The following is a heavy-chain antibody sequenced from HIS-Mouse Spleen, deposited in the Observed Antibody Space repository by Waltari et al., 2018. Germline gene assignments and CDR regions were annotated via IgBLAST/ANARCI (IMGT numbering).Heavy chain of an antibody. CDR3: ARSPYYDFWSGYSDNWFDP. CDR1: GGSISSGGYY. CDR2: IYYSGSN. D-gene: IGHD3-3*01. J-gene: IGHJ5*02. V-gene: IGHV4-31*01. Sequence: QVQLQESGPGLVKPSQTLSLTCTVSGGSISSGGYYWSWIRQHPGKGLEWIGYIYYSGSNDYNPALKSLVTISVDTSKNQFSLKRSSVTAADTAVYYCARSPYYDFWSGYSDNWFDPWGQGTLVTVSS.